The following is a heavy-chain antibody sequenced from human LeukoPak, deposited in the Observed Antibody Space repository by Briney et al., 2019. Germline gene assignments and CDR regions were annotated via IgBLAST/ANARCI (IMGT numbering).Heavy chain of an antibody. V-gene: IGHV4-31*03. D-gene: IGHD5-12*01. CDR2: IYYSGST. CDR1: GGPISSGGYY. J-gene: IGHJ4*02. CDR3: ARAGWLRVLDY. Sequence: SQTLSLTRTVSGGPISSGGYYWSWIRQHPGKGLEWIGYIYYSGSTYYNPSLKSRVTISVDTSKNQFSLKLSSVTAADTAVYYCARAGWLRVLDYWGQGTLVTVSS.